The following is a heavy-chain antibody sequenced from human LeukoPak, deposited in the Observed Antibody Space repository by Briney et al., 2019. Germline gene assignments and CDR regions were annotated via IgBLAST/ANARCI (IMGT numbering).Heavy chain of an antibody. CDR2: ISGSGSST. V-gene: IGHV3-23*01. J-gene: IGHJ3*02. D-gene: IGHD6-19*01. CDR3: AKSRSGWLNDAFDI. Sequence: PGGSLRLSCAASGFTFRTYAMTWVRQAPGKGLEWVSGISGSGSSTYYADSVKGRFTISRDNSKNTLYLQMNSLRAEDTAVYYRAKSRSGWLNDAFDIWGQGTMVTVSS. CDR1: GFTFRTYA.